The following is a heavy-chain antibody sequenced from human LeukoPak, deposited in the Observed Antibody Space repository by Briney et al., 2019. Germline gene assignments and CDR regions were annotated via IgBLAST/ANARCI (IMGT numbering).Heavy chain of an antibody. CDR3: ARDGGVYYLGPYYFDY. V-gene: IGHV1-69*05. CDR1: GGTFSSYA. Sequence: SVTVSCKASGGTFSSYAISWVRQAPGQGLEWMGRIIPIFGTANYAQKFQGRVTITTDESTSTAYMELSSLRSEDTAVYYCARDGGVYYLGPYYFDYWGQGTMVTVSS. CDR2: IIPIFGTA. J-gene: IGHJ4*02. D-gene: IGHD2-8*01.